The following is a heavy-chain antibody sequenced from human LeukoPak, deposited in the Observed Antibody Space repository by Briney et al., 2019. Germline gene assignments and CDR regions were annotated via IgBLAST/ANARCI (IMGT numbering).Heavy chain of an antibody. CDR3: ARGSAGYVYAYGVKWFDS. V-gene: IGHV4-59*02. J-gene: IGHJ5*01. CDR1: GDFVGTHY. Sequence: SETLSLTCNVSGDFVGTHYWSWIRQSPGRRLEWIGSAYYTGKTNYNPSLQNRLTISTDTSKNHFSLRLISVTAADTAVYYCARGSAGYVYAYGVKWFDSWGRGILVTVSS. CDR2: AYYTGKT. D-gene: IGHD5-18*01.